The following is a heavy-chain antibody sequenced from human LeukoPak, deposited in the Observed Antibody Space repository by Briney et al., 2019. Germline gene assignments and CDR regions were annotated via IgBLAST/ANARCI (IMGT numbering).Heavy chain of an antibody. CDR1: GGSINSGGYF. V-gene: IGHV4-31*03. Sequence: PSETLSLTCTVSGGSINSGGYFWSWIRQHPGKGLEWIGSISSSGSTLYSPSLKRRVTISVDTSKNQFSLKLSSVTAADTAVYYCARADNLNAFDYWGQGTRVTVSS. J-gene: IGHJ4*02. D-gene: IGHD1-1*01. CDR3: ARADNLNAFDY. CDR2: ISSSGST.